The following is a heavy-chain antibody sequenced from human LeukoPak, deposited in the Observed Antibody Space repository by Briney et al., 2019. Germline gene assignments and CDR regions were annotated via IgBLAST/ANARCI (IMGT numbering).Heavy chain of an antibody. CDR1: RYSFTFYW. CDR2: IYLGDYDI. Sequence: EESLKISRMGSRYSFTFYWMGWVRQVPGKSLGWMGIIYLGDYDIRYSTSFQGQVTISADKSISSAYLQWSSLKASDTAIYYCARQDGAAKFYFDYWGQGTLLTVSS. V-gene: IGHV5-51*01. J-gene: IGHJ4*02. D-gene: IGHD5-24*01. CDR3: ARQDGAAKFYFDY.